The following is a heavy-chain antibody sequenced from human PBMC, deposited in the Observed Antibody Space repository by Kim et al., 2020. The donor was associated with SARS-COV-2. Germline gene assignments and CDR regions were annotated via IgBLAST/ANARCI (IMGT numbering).Heavy chain of an antibody. Sequence: SETLSLTCTVSGGSISSSSYYWGWIRQPPGKGWEWLGSIYYSGSTYYNPSLKSRVTISVDTSKNQFSLKLSSVTAADTAVYYCARQARGNIVVVVAAPTTFDYWGQGTLVTVSS. V-gene: IGHV4-39*01. CDR2: IYYSGST. J-gene: IGHJ4*02. CDR1: GGSISSSSYY. CDR3: ARQARGNIVVVVAAPTTFDY. D-gene: IGHD2-15*01.